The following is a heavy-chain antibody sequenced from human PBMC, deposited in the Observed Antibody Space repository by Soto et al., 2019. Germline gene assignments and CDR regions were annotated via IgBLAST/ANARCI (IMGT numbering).Heavy chain of an antibody. V-gene: IGHV3-7*05. J-gene: IGHJ4*02. CDR2: IKQDGSEK. Sequence: GGSLRLSCAASGFTFSSYWMSWVRQAPGKGLEWVANIKQDGSEKYYVDSVKGRFTISRDNAKNSLYLQMNSLRAEDTAVYYCARDLYSGGWLPKGTFDYWGQGTLVTVSS. CDR1: GFTFSSYW. D-gene: IGHD6-19*01. CDR3: ARDLYSGGWLPKGTFDY.